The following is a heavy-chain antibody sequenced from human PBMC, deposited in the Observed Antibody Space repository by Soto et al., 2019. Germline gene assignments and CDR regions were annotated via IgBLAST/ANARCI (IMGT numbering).Heavy chain of an antibody. J-gene: IGHJ5*02. CDR1: GFSFTSHA. D-gene: IGHD4-17*01. V-gene: IGHV3-30-3*01. CDR2: ISYDGSTK. Sequence: PGGSLRLSCAASGFSFTSHAMNWVHQAPGKGLEWVAIISYDGSTKYYADSVKGRFTISRDNAKNTVYLHLNSLRGEDTAVYFCARAQSSTVITSTHFDPWGQGTLVTVSS. CDR3: ARAQSSTVITSTHFDP.